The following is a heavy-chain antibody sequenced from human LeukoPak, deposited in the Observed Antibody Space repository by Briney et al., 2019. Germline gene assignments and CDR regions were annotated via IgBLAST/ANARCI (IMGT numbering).Heavy chain of an antibody. CDR2: IIPILGIA. Sequence: SVKVSCKASGGTFSSYTISWVRQAPGQGLEWMGRIIPILGIANYAQKFQGRVAITADKSTSTAYMELSSLRSEDTAVYYCAILLGDYGTFDYWGQGTLVTVSS. CDR1: GGTFSSYT. D-gene: IGHD4-17*01. CDR3: AILLGDYGTFDY. V-gene: IGHV1-69*02. J-gene: IGHJ4*02.